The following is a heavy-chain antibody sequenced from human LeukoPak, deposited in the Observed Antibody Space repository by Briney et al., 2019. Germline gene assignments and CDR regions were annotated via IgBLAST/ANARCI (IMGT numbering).Heavy chain of an antibody. CDR2: ISNDGSNE. D-gene: IGHD4-17*01. CDR3: ARNAYGAQTPSDV. Sequence: PGGSLRLSCAASGFTFSDYGMHWVRQAPGRGLEWVAIISNDGSNEYYVDSVKGRFTISRDNSKNTLDLQMNSLRADDTAVYYCARNAYGAQTPSDVWGQGTTVTVSS. J-gene: IGHJ6*02. V-gene: IGHV3-30*03. CDR1: GFTFSDYG.